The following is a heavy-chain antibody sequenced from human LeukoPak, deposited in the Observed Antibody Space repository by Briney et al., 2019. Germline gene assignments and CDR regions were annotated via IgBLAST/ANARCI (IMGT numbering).Heavy chain of an antibody. CDR3: AKSLVIKRYLDFMDV. Sequence: GGSLRLSCAASGFTFSSYGIHWVRQAPGKELEWVAFIRYDGSNTYYLDSVQGRFTISRDNSKNMLYLEMNSLRVEDTAMYYCAKSLVIKRYLDFMDVWGKGTTVTVSS. D-gene: IGHD3-9*01. V-gene: IGHV3-30*02. CDR2: IRYDGSNT. J-gene: IGHJ6*03. CDR1: GFTFSSYG.